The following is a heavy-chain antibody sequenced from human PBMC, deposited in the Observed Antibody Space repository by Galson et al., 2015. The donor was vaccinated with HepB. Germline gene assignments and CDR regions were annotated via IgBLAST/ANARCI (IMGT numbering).Heavy chain of an antibody. CDR1: GFTFSSYA. V-gene: IGHV3-23*01. Sequence: SLRLSCAASGFTFSSYAMSWVRQAPGKGLEWVSAISGSGGSTYYADSVKGRFTISRDNSKNTLYLQMNSLRAEDTAVFYSAKHQWLVKGEYYYYGMDVWGQGTTVTVSS. D-gene: IGHD6-19*01. CDR2: ISGSGGST. CDR3: AKHQWLVKGEYYYYGMDV. J-gene: IGHJ6*02.